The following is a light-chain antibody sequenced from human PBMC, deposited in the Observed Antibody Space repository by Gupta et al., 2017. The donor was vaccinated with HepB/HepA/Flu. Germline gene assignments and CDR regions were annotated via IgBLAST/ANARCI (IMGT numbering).Light chain of an antibody. CDR1: SSDVGGYNY. J-gene: IGLJ1*01. CDR3: CSYAGSYTYV. Sequence: QSALTQLPSVSASPGQSVPIACTGTSSDVGGYNYVSWYHQHPGKAPKLMIYDVSRRPPGVPDRFSGSKSGNTASLTISGLQAEDEADYYCCSYAGSYTYVFGTGTKVTVL. CDR2: DVS. V-gene: IGLV2-11*01.